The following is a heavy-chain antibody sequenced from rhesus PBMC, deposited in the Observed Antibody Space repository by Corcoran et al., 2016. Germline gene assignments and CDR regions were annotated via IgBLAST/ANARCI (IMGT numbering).Heavy chain of an antibody. Sequence: QVQLQESGPGLVKPSETLSLTCAVSGGSITSGYYYWSWIRQPPGKGLEWIVYITYSGSTSYNPSRQRRGTISRDTSKNQFSLKLSSVTAADTAVYYCAREIGSSYKNWYFDLWGPGTPITISS. CDR1: GGSITSGYYY. J-gene: IGHJ2*01. D-gene: IGHD4-29*01. CDR3: AREIGSSYKNWYFDL. CDR2: ITYSGST. V-gene: IGHV4-122*02.